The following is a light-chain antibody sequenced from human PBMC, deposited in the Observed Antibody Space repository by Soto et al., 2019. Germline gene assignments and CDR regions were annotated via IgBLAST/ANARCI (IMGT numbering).Light chain of an antibody. Sequence: QSALTQPASVSGSPGQSITISCTGTSSDVGRYNYVSWYQQHPGKAPKLLIYDVTNRPSGVSNRFSGSKSGNTASLTISGLQAEDEADFYCSSYTTSSTYVFGIGTKLTVL. CDR1: SSDVGRYNY. J-gene: IGLJ1*01. CDR2: DVT. CDR3: SSYTTSSTYV. V-gene: IGLV2-14*01.